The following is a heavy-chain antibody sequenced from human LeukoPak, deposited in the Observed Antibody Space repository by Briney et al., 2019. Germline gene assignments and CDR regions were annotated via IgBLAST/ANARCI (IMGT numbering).Heavy chain of an antibody. D-gene: IGHD6-19*01. CDR1: GGSISSSSYY. Sequence: SETLSLTCTVSGGSISSSSYYWGWIRQPPGKGLEWIGSIYYSGSTYYNPSLKSRVTISVDTSKNQFSLKLSSVTAADTAVYYCARDPYSSGPNWFDPWGQGTLVTVSS. CDR2: IYYSGST. V-gene: IGHV4-39*02. CDR3: ARDPYSSGPNWFDP. J-gene: IGHJ5*02.